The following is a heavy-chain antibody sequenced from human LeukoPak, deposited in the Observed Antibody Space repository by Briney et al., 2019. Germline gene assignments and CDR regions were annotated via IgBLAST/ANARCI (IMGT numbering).Heavy chain of an antibody. J-gene: IGHJ4*02. CDR2: ISGRGGST. CDR3: AKSVGGTGDPVDY. D-gene: IGHD6-19*01. V-gene: IGHV3-23*01. Sequence: GGSLRLSCAASGFTFSSYAMNWVRQAPGKGLEWVSNISGRGGSTYYADSVKGRFTISRDNSKNTLYLQMNSLRAEDTAVYYCAKSVGGTGDPVDYWGQGTLSSSPQ. CDR1: GFTFSSYA.